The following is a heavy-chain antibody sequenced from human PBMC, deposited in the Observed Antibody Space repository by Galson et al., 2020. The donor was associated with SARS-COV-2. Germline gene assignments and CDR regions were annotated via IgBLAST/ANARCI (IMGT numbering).Heavy chain of an antibody. D-gene: IGHD3-3*01. CDR2: MNPNSGNT. V-gene: IGHV1-8*01. J-gene: IGHJ5*02. CDR3: ARGQKFTIFGLVRGYWFDP. CDR1: GYTFTSYD. Sequence: GESLKISCQASGYTFTSYDINWVRQATGQGLEWMGWMNPNSGNTGYAQKFQGRVTMTRNTSISTAYMELSSLRSEDTAVYYCARGQKFTIFGLVRGYWFDPWGQGTLVTVS.